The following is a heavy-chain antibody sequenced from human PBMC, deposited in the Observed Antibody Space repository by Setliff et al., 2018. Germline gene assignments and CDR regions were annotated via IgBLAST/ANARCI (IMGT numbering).Heavy chain of an antibody. CDR1: GDPFNAYG. J-gene: IGHJ6*03. CDR3: ARGPSPTVTPSRLIYFYHMDV. D-gene: IGHD4-17*01. Sequence: SVKVSCKASGDPFNAYGVSWVRQAPGQGLEWMGAIIPVLGMTDYAQKFQGRLTITADQSTTTVYMELSSLRFDDTSLYYCARGPSPTVTPSRLIYFYHMDVWGTGTTVTVSS. CDR2: IIPVLGMT. V-gene: IGHV1-69*10.